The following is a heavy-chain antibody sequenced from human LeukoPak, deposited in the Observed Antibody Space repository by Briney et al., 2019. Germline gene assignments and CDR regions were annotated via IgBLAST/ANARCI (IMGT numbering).Heavy chain of an antibody. Sequence: SQTLSLTCAISGESVSSNSAAWTWIRQSPSRGLEWLGRTYYRSKWYYDYAVSVKSRITINPDTSKNQFSLQLHSVTPDDTAVYYCARGWWNYWSGYYYYMDVWGKGTTVTVSS. D-gene: IGHD1-7*01. V-gene: IGHV6-1*01. J-gene: IGHJ6*03. CDR3: ARGWWNYWSGYYYYMDV. CDR1: GESVSSNSAA. CDR2: TYYRSKWYY.